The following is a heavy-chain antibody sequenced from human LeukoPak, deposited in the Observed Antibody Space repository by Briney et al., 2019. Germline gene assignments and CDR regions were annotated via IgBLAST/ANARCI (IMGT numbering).Heavy chain of an antibody. D-gene: IGHD6-6*01. CDR3: ARDASSSSATLNWFDP. V-gene: IGHV1-2*02. CDR1: GYTFTGYY. CDR2: INPNSGGA. Sequence: ASVKVSCKAAGYTFTGYYMHWVWQAPGQGLELMGWINPNSGGANYAQKFQGRVTMNRGKSISTAYMELSRLRSDDTAVYYCARDASSSSATLNWFDPWGQGNLVTVSS. J-gene: IGHJ5*02.